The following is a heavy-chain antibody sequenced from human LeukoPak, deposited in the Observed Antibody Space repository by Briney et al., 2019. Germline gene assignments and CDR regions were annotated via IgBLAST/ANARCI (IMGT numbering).Heavy chain of an antibody. CDR3: AKDIGTGWDLDY. D-gene: IGHD1-26*01. J-gene: IGHJ4*02. Sequence: PGGSLRLSCAASGFIFDNYAMHWVRQAPGKGPEWLSLIRGDANTRYYEDSMKGRITISRDNSKNSLYLHMNSLRTEDTALYYCAKDIGTGWDLDYWGQGTLVTVSS. CDR2: IRGDANTR. V-gene: IGHV3-43*02. CDR1: GFIFDNYA.